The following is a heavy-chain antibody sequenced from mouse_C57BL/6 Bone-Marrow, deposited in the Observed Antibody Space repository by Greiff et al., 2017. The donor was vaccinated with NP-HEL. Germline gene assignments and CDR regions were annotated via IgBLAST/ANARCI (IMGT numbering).Heavy chain of an antibody. V-gene: IGHV2-5*01. D-gene: IGHD1-1*01. J-gene: IGHJ1*03. CDR2: IWRGGST. CDR1: GFSLTSYG. CDR3: AKRAVVATEGYFDV. Sequence: VQLQQSGPGLVQPSQSLSITCTVSGFSLTSYGVHWVRQSPGKGLEWLGVIWRGGSTDYNAAFMSRLSITKDNSKSQVFFKMNSLQADDTAIYYGAKRAVVATEGYFDVWGTGTTVTVSS.